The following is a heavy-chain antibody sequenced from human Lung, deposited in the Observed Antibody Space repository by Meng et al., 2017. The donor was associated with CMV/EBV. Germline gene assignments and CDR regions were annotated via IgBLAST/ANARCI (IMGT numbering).Heavy chain of an antibody. D-gene: IGHD5-24*01. CDR3: ARVEMSTSWAFDY. CDR2: IYPGDSDI. Sequence: EXXKISCEGFGYRFTSYWIGWVRQMPGRGLEWMGIIYPGDSDIRYSPSFDGQVIISADKHVSTAYLQGSSLRASDSATYYCARVEMSTSWAFDYWGQGPLVTVSS. V-gene: IGHV5-51*04. CDR1: GYRFTSYW. J-gene: IGHJ4*02.